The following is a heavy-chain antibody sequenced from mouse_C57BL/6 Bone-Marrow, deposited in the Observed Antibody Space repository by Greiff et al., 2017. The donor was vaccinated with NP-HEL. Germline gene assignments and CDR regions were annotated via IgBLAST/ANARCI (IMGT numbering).Heavy chain of an antibody. CDR2: IHPNSGST. J-gene: IGHJ3*01. Sequence: QVQLQQPGAELVKPGASVTLSCKASGYTFTSYWMHWVKQRPGQGLEWIGMIHPNSGSTNYTEKFTSKATLTVDKSSSTAYMQLSSLTSEDSAVYYCARTPFGDYGSSPWFAYWGQGTLVTVSA. V-gene: IGHV1-64*01. CDR3: ARTPFGDYGSSPWFAY. CDR1: GYTFTSYW. D-gene: IGHD1-1*01.